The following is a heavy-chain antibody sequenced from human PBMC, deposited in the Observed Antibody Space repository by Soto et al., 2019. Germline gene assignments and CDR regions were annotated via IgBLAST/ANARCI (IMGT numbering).Heavy chain of an antibody. CDR3: AKNGDYLEYFQH. Sequence: QVQLVESGGGVVQPGRSLRLSCAASGFTFSSYGMHWVRQAPGKGLEWVAVISYDGSNKYYADSVKGRFTISRDNSKNTLYLQMNSLRAEDTAVYYCAKNGDYLEYFQHWGQGTLATVSS. V-gene: IGHV3-30*18. CDR2: ISYDGSNK. J-gene: IGHJ1*01. CDR1: GFTFSSYG. D-gene: IGHD4-17*01.